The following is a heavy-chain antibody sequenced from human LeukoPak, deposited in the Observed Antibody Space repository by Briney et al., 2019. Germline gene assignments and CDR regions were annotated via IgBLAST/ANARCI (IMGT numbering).Heavy chain of an antibody. CDR3: ARVRDSSSWYGGFDY. Sequence: PGRSLRLSCAASGFTFSSYAMHWVRQAPGKGLEWVAVISYDGSNKYYADSVKGRFTISRDNSKNTLYLQMNSLRAEDTAVYYCARVRDSSSWYGGFDYWGQGTLVTVSS. V-gene: IGHV3-30*04. D-gene: IGHD6-13*01. CDR2: ISYDGSNK. CDR1: GFTFSSYA. J-gene: IGHJ4*02.